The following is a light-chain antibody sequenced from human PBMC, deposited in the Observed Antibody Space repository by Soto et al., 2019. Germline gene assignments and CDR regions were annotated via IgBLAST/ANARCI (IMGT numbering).Light chain of an antibody. CDR2: DAS. J-gene: IGKJ1*01. CDR3: QDYSPYSWT. Sequence: IQMTPSPSTLSASVGDTVTLTGRASESISSWLAWYQEKPGKAPNLLIYDASSLESGVPSRFSGSGSGTEFTLTISSLQPDDFATYYCQDYSPYSWTFGQGTNV. CDR1: ESISSW. V-gene: IGKV1-5*01.